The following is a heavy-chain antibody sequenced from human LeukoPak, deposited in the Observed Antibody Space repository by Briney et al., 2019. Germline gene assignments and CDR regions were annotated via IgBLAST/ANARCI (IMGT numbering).Heavy chain of an antibody. J-gene: IGHJ4*02. CDR1: GYSISSAYY. D-gene: IGHD2-8*01. Sequence: PSETLSLTCDVSGYSISSAYYWGWIRQPPGKGLEWIGSIYHTGTTYYNPSLKSRITISLDTSKNQFSLRLSSVTAADTAVYYCARGVLYWGQGTLVTVSS. V-gene: IGHV4-38-2*01. CDR3: ARGVLY. CDR2: IYHTGTT.